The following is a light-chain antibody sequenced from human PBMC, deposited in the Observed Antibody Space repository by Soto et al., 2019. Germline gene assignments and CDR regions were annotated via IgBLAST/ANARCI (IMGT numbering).Light chain of an antibody. V-gene: IGLV2-14*01. Sequence: QSVLTQPASVSGSPGQSITISCTGTSSDVGGYNYVSWYQQHPGKAPKLMIYDVSNRPSGVSNRFSGSTSGNTASLTISGLQAEDEADYYCSSYTSSSFYVFGTGTKVTVL. CDR2: DVS. CDR1: SSDVGGYNY. J-gene: IGLJ1*01. CDR3: SSYTSSSFYV.